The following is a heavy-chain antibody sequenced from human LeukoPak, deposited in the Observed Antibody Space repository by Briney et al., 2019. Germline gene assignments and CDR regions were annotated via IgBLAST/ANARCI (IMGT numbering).Heavy chain of an antibody. CDR3: ARASTTVPNLLDY. Sequence: GGSLRLSCAASGFTFSSSWMYWVRQIPGKGLVWVSRIKGDGSDTLYADSVKGRFTISRDNSKNTLYLQTSSLGVDDTAVYYCARASTTVPNLLDYWGQGALVSVSS. CDR2: IKGDGSDT. CDR1: GFTFSSSW. J-gene: IGHJ4*02. V-gene: IGHV3-74*01. D-gene: IGHD4-17*01.